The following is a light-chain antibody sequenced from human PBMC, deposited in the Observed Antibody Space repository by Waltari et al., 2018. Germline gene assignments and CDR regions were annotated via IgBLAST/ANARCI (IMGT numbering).Light chain of an antibody. J-gene: IGLJ2*01. Sequence: QSALTQPASVSGSPGQSIPVPCPAASSDAGSYDLVCWYQQHPGKAPKLIIYEGNKRPSGVSNRFSGFKSGNTASLTISGLQAEDEAEYYCSSNAGRGIVFGGGTKLTVL. CDR3: SSNAGRGIV. CDR2: EGN. V-gene: IGLV2-23*01. CDR1: SSDAGSYDL.